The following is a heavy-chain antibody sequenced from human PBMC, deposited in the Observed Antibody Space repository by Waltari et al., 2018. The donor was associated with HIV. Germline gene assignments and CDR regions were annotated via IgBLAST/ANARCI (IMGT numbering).Heavy chain of an antibody. CDR1: GFTFRSFS. Sequence: EMQLVESGGGLVKPGGSLRLSCAASGFTFRSFSMNWVRRAPGKGNECVSSISTASKYLYYGDAVKGRFTISRDNAKNSLYMQMNSLRAEDTAVYFCARSSVPVGPLYGMDVWGQGTTVTVAS. CDR2: ISTASKYL. CDR3: ARSSVPVGPLYGMDV. V-gene: IGHV3-21*02. J-gene: IGHJ6*02. D-gene: IGHD6-19*01.